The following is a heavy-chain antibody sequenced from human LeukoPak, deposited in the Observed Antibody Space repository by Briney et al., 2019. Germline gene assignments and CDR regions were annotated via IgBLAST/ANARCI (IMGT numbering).Heavy chain of an antibody. J-gene: IGHJ6*02. V-gene: IGHV3-15*01. CDR1: GFTFSNAW. Sequence: PGGSLRLSCAASGFTFSNAWMSWVRQAPGKGLEWVGRIKSKTDGGTTDYAAPVKGRFTISGDDSKNTLYLQMSSLKTEDTAVYYCTSSMAGYYYYGMDVWGQGTTVTVSS. D-gene: IGHD2-8*01. CDR3: TSSMAGYYYYGMDV. CDR2: IKSKTDGGTT.